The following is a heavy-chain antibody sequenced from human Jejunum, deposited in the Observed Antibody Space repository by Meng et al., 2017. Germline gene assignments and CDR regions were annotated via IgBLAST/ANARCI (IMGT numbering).Heavy chain of an antibody. D-gene: IGHD6-13*01. J-gene: IGHJ4*02. V-gene: IGHV4-39*07. CDR2: ISYHRGKT. CDR3: QREVEGSSLFN. CDR1: DASIKTDYFY. Sequence: QLPTKEQTPEVVRLAAPLFLPCPTSDASIKTDYFYWRLFRQPPGEGLESIGSISYHRGKTFYNPSLKSRVTLLLDTSKNQLSLELSSVTAADTAVYYCQREVEGSSLFNWGQGTLVTVSS.